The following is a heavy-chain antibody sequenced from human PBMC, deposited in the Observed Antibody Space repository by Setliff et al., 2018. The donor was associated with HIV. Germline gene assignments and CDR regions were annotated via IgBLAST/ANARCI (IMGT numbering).Heavy chain of an antibody. J-gene: IGHJ4*02. CDR2: TIPMSDIP. Sequence: SVKVSCKASGDRLSIHPISWVRQAPGQRPEWMGGTIPMSDIPNYAQNFQGRVTITADHSTTTVYMELSSLRSDDTAVYYCATYHYYDSSAYYIDLYYLDYWGQGTLVTVSS. V-gene: IGHV1-69*10. CDR3: ATYHYYDSSAYYIDLYYLDY. CDR1: GDRLSIHP. D-gene: IGHD3-22*01.